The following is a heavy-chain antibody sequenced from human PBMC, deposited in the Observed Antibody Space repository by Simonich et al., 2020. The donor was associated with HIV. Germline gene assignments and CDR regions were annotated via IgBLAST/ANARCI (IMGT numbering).Heavy chain of an antibody. V-gene: IGHV1-24*01. J-gene: IGHJ4*02. CDR3: ATDSPLVLTSAFDS. CDR2: FDTETLET. D-gene: IGHD3-22*01. CDR1: GYTLTGLS. Sequence: QVQLVQSGAEVKKPGASVTVSCKVSGYTLTGLSMHWVRQAPGKGFEWMGGFDTETLETIYAQYFQGRVSMTEDTSPDTAYMEVSSLRSEDTAVYYCATDSPLVLTSAFDSWGQGTLVTVSS.